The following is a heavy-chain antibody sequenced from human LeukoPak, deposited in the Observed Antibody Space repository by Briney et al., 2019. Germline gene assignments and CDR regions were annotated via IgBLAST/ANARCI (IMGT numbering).Heavy chain of an antibody. CDR2: IYSGGST. Sequence: GGSLRLSCAASGFTVSGNYMSWVRQAPGKGLEWVSIIYSGGSTYYADSAKGRFTISRDNSKNTLYLQMNSLRAEDTAVYYCARAYGDYEGYFDYWGQGTLVAVSS. CDR1: GFTVSGNY. V-gene: IGHV3-53*01. CDR3: ARAYGDYEGYFDY. D-gene: IGHD4-17*01. J-gene: IGHJ4*02.